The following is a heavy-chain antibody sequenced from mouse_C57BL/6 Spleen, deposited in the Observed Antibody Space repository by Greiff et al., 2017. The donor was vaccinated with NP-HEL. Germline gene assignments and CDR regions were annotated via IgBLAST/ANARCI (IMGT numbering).Heavy chain of an antibody. CDR1: GYTFTSYW. CDR3: AEGTGTRGFAY. J-gene: IGHJ3*01. D-gene: IGHD4-1*01. CDR2: IHPNSGST. V-gene: IGHV1-64*01. Sequence: QVQLQQSGAELVKPGASVKLSCKASGYTFTSYWMHWVKQRPGQGLEWIGMIHPNSGSTNYNEKFKSKATLTVDKSSSTAYMQLSSLTSEDSAVYYCAEGTGTRGFAYWGQGTLVTVSA.